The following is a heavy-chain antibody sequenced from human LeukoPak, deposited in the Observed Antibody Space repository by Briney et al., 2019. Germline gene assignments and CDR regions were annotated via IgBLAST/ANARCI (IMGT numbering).Heavy chain of an antibody. Sequence: WVRQPPGKGLEWIGSIYYSGSTYYNPSLKSRVTISVDTSKNQFYLKLSSVTAADTAVYYCARLESLRGYYFDYWGQGTLVTVSS. V-gene: IGHV4-39*01. CDR2: IYYSGST. D-gene: IGHD1-1*01. J-gene: IGHJ4*02. CDR3: ARLESLRGYYFDY.